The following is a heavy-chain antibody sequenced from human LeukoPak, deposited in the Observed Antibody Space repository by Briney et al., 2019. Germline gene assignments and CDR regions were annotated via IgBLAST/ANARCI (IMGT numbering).Heavy chain of an antibody. CDR2: IYPGDSDT. D-gene: IGHD6-19*01. J-gene: IGHJ4*02. CDR3: ARQIYSSGWYNPFDY. V-gene: IGHV5-51*01. CDR1: GYSFTSYW. Sequence: EESLKISCKGSGYSFTSYWIGWVRQMPGKGLEWMGIIYPGDSDTRYSPSFQGQVTISADKSISTAYLQWSSLKASDTAMYYCARQIYSSGWYNPFDYWGQGTLVTVSS.